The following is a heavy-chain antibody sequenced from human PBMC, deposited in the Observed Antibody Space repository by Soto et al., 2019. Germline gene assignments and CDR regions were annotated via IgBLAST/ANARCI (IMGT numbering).Heavy chain of an antibody. D-gene: IGHD2-21*01. CDR3: GRRQFTYGRYSGMDV. CDR1: GFTFSDAW. V-gene: IGHV3-15*01. CDR2: IRGKTDGGTI. J-gene: IGHJ6*04. Sequence: GGSLRLSCAASGFTFSDAWMSWVRQAPGKGLEWVGRIRGKTDGGTINYAAPVEGRFTISRDDSKNTLFLQMNSLKTEDTAVYFCGRRQFTYGRYSGMDVWGKGTTVTVPS.